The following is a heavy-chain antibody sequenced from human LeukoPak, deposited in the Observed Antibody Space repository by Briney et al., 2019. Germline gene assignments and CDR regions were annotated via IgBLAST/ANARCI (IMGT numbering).Heavy chain of an antibody. CDR3: ARGAYYDFWSGYFSYYYYYMDV. J-gene: IGHJ6*03. D-gene: IGHD3-3*01. CDR1: GGSGGYS. CDR2: IYHSGSI. Sequence: PSETLSLTCAVSGGSGGYSWSWIRQPPGKGLEWIGYIYHSGSIYYNPSLESRATISVDRSKNQFSLKLSSVTAADTAVYYCARGAYYDFWSGYFSYYYYYMDVWGKGTTVTVSS. V-gene: IGHV4-30-2*01.